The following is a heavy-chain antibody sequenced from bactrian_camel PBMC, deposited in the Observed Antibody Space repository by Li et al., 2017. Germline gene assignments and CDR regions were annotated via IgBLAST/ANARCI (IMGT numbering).Heavy chain of an antibody. CDR1: GTAGRTLC. CDR2: IHTGGST. V-gene: IGHV3S53*01. J-gene: IGHJ7*01. D-gene: IGHD4*01. Sequence: QLVESGGGSVQAGGSLRLSCVASGTAGRTLCMGWFRQAPGKEREGVATIHTGGSTSYADSVKDRFTISRDKGTVYLQMNSLRPEDTAMYYCAADSSCGGYDLSGLSRRGMDYWGKGTQVTV.